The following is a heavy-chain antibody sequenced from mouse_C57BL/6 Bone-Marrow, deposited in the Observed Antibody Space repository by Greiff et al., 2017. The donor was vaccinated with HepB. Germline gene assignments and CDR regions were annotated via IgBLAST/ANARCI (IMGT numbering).Heavy chain of an antibody. CDR2: IDPSDSET. CDR1: GYTFTSYW. D-gene: IGHD1-1*01. V-gene: IGHV1-52*01. Sequence: QVQLKQPGAELVRPGSSVKLSCKASGYTFTSYWMHWVKQRPIQGLEWIGNIDPSDSETHYNQKFKDKATLTVDKSSSTAYMQLSSLTSEDSAVYYCARGDGIYYYGSSWEGYFDVWGTGTTVTVSS. CDR3: ARGDGIYYYGSSWEGYFDV. J-gene: IGHJ1*03.